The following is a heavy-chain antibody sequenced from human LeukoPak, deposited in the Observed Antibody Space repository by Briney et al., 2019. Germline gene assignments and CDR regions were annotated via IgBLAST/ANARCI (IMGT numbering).Heavy chain of an antibody. Sequence: GGSLRLSCAASGFTFSSYAMSWVRQAPGKGLEWVSAISGSGGSTYYADSVKGRFTISRDNTKNTLYLQMNRLRAEDTAVYYCAKDLSSSWYLDAFDIWGQGTMVTVSS. CDR2: ISGSGGST. CDR3: AKDLSSSWYLDAFDI. J-gene: IGHJ3*02. V-gene: IGHV3-23*01. CDR1: GFTFSSYA. D-gene: IGHD6-13*01.